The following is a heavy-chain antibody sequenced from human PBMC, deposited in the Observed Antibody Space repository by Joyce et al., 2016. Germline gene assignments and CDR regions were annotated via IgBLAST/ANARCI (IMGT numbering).Heavy chain of an antibody. J-gene: IGHJ4*02. CDR2: MSYDGSHQ. D-gene: IGHD2-2*02. CDR3: TRSPRTGYTAGWPDFDY. V-gene: IGHV3-30*03. Sequence: QVPLLESGGGVAQPGRSLRLSCAASEFAFSSHAMHWVRQAPGKGLEWVAVMSYDGSHQYYADSVRGRFTISRDNSQNTLYLQMNSLRVEDTAVYYCTRSPRTGYTAGWPDFDYWGQGTLVTVSS. CDR1: EFAFSSHA.